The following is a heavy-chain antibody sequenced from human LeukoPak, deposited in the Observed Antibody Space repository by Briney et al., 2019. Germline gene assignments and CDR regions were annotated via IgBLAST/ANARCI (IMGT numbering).Heavy chain of an antibody. CDR3: ATSGFGVVLDY. CDR1: GFTFSSYA. CDR2: ISYDGSNK. V-gene: IGHV3-30*04. Sequence: GGSLRLSCAASGFTFSSYAMHWVRQAPGKGLEWVAVISYDGSNKYYADSVKGRFTISRDSSKNTLYLQMNSLRAEDTAVYYCATSGFGVVLDYWGQGTPVTVSS. D-gene: IGHD3-3*01. J-gene: IGHJ4*02.